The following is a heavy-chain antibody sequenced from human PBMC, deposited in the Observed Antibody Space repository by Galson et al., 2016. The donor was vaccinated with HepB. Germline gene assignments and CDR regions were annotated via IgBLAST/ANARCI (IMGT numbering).Heavy chain of an antibody. V-gene: IGHV3-23*01. CDR2: MAGVGGNT. CDR3: ARDVGGIMFDY. Sequence: LRLSCAASGFTFSDYGMAWVRQAPGRGLEWVATMAGVGGNTHYPDSVKGRFTISRDNSKNTLSLQMNSQRAEDTALYYCARDVGGIMFDYWGQGTLVTVSS. CDR1: GFTFSDYG. D-gene: IGHD3-16*02. J-gene: IGHJ4*02.